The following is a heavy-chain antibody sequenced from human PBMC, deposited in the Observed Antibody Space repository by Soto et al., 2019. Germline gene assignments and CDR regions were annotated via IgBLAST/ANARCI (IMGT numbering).Heavy chain of an antibody. V-gene: IGHV3-30*18. CDR1: GFTFSSYG. CDR3: AKDVGTSHLFRAYYYYYGMDV. CDR2: ISYDGSNK. Sequence: QVQLVESGGGVVQPGRSLRLSCAASGFTFSSYGMHWVRQAPGKGLEWVAVISYDGSNKYYADSVKGRFTISRDNSKNTLYLQMNSLRAEDTAVYYCAKDVGTSHLFRAYYYYYGMDVWGQGTTVTVSS. D-gene: IGHD2-2*01. J-gene: IGHJ6*02.